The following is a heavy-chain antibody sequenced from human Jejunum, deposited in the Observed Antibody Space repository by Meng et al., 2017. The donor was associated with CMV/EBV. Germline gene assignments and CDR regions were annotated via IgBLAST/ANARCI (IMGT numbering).Heavy chain of an antibody. CDR2: IYWGDRE. D-gene: IGHD1-26*01. Sequence: QIQLKGAGPTLVKPTQPLTLTCSFSGFSPVTRGEGVGWIRQPPGKALEWLALIYWGDRERYSPSLNYRLTITKDTSKNEVVLTMTDMDPVDTGTYYCTHFVGGYYPSRPDFWGQGTLVTVSS. CDR1: GFSPVTRGEG. V-gene: IGHV2-5*02. J-gene: IGHJ4*02. CDR3: THFVGGYYPSRPDF.